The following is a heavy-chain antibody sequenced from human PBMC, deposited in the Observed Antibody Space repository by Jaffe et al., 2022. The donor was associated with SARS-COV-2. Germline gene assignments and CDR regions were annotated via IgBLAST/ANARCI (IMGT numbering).Heavy chain of an antibody. Sequence: QVQLVQSGAEVKKPGSSVKVSCKASGGTFSSYAISWVRQAPGQGLEWMGGIIPIFGTANYAQKFQGRVTITADESTSTAYMELSSLRSEDTAVYYCARDLEYYDISPVVTASWVARWFDPWGQGTLVTVSS. D-gene: IGHD3-9*01. CDR1: GGTFSSYA. CDR3: ARDLEYYDISPVVTASWVARWFDP. V-gene: IGHV1-69*01. J-gene: IGHJ5*02. CDR2: IIPIFGTA.